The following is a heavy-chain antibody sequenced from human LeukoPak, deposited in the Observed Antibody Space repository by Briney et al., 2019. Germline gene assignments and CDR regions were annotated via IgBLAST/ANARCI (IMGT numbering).Heavy chain of an antibody. D-gene: IGHD1-7*01. CDR1: GFTFSNYI. Sequence: GGSLRLSCAASGFTFSNYIMNWVRQAPGKGLEWVSYISTSSSTIKYADSVKGRFTVSRDNAKNSMYLQMNSLRAEDTAVYYCATAGNYRFDYWGQGTLVTVSS. J-gene: IGHJ4*02. V-gene: IGHV3-48*01. CDR2: ISTSSSTI. CDR3: ATAGNYRFDY.